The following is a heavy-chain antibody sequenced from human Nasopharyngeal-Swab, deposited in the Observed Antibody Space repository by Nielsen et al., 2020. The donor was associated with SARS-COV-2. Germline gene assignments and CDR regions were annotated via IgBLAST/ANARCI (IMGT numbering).Heavy chain of an antibody. CDR1: GGSISSGGYY. CDR2: IYYSGST. J-gene: IGHJ5*02. CDR3: ARQRPTGYCSGGSCYSGKLGWFDP. D-gene: IGHD2-15*01. Sequence: SETLSLTCTVSGGSISSGGYYWSWIRQHPGKGLEWIGYIYYSGSTYYNPSLKSRVTISVDTSKNQFSLKLSSVTAADTAVYYCARQRPTGYCSGGSCYSGKLGWFDPWGQGTLVTVSS. V-gene: IGHV4-39*01.